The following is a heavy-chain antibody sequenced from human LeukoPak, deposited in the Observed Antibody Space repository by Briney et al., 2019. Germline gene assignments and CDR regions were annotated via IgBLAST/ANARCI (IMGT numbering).Heavy chain of an antibody. CDR2: INPNSGGT. J-gene: IGHJ4*02. V-gene: IGHV1-2*02. D-gene: IGHD6-13*01. CDR3: ARGPQNWQQLVRLDY. CDR1: GYTFTGYY. Sequence: GASVKVSCKASGYTFTGYYMHWVRQAPGQGLEWMGWINPNSGGTNYAQKFQGRVTMTRDTSISTAYMELSRLRSDDTAVYYCARGPQNWQQLVRLDYWGQGTLVTVSS.